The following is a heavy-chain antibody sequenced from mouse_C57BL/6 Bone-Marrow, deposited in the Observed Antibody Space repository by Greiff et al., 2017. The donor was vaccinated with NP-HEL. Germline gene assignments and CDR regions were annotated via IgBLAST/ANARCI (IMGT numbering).Heavy chain of an antibody. Sequence: EVKVVESGGGLVKPGGSLKLSCAASGFTFSSYTMSWVRQTPEKRLEWVATISGGGGNTYYPDSVKGRFTISRDNAKNTLYLQMSSLRSEDTALYYCARDYFYWYFDVWGTGTTVTVSS. CDR2: ISGGGGNT. V-gene: IGHV5-9*01. J-gene: IGHJ1*03. D-gene: IGHD2-13*01. CDR3: ARDYFYWYFDV. CDR1: GFTFSSYT.